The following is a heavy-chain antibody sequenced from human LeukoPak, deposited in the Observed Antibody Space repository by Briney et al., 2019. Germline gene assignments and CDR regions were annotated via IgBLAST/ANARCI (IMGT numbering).Heavy chain of an antibody. CDR1: GFTFDNYA. J-gene: IGHJ3*02. CDR3: ARDQGYSSSQGAFDI. V-gene: IGHV3-9*01. CDR2: ISWNTGNI. Sequence: GGSLRLSCAAAGFTFDNYAMHWVRQAPGKGLEWVSRISWNTGNIDYADSVKGRFTISRDNAKNSLYLQMNSLRAEDTAVYYCARDQGYSSSQGAFDIWGQGTMVTVSS. D-gene: IGHD6-13*01.